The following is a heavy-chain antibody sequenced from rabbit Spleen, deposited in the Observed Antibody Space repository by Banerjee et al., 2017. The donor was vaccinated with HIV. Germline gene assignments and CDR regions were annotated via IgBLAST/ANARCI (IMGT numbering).Heavy chain of an antibody. CDR2: IDLLFGTT. CDR3: ARDLDDVIGWNFGW. Sequence: QLEESGGGLVQPGGSLKLSCKASGFTLSSYYMNWVRQAPGKGLEWIGYIDLLFGTTYYASWVNGRFTISSDNAQNTLYLQLHSLTAADTATYFCARDLDDVIGWNFGWWGQGTLVTVS. J-gene: IGHJ6*01. V-gene: IGHV1S7*01. D-gene: IGHD4-1*01. CDR1: GFTLSSYY.